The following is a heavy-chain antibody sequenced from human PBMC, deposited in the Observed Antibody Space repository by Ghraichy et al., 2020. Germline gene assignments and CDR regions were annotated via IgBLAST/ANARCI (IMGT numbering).Heavy chain of an antibody. V-gene: IGHV3-30*02. Sequence: GGSLRLSCAASGFTFSSHGIHWVRQAPGKGLEWVAFIRSDGSNTYYADSVKGRFTISRDNSKNTLYLQMNSLRAEDTAVYYCAKAPINRGDDYYFDYWGQGTLVTVSS. CDR1: GFTFSSHG. CDR2: IRSDGSNT. J-gene: IGHJ4*02. CDR3: AKAPINRGDDYYFDY. D-gene: IGHD5-12*01.